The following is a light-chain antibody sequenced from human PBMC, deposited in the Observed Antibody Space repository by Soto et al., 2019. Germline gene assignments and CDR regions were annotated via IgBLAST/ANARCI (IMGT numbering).Light chain of an antibody. J-gene: IGKJ1*01. CDR1: QSISSW. Sequence: DIQMTQSPSTLSASVGDRVTITCRASQSISSWLAWYQQKPGKAPKLLIYDASSLESGVPSRFSGSGSGTEFTLTISSLQPDDFAAYYCQQYNSYRTCGQGTKVDIK. CDR2: DAS. V-gene: IGKV1-5*01. CDR3: QQYNSYRT.